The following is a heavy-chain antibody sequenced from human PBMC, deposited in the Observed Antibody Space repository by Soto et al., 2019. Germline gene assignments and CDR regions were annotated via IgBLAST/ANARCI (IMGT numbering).Heavy chain of an antibody. D-gene: IGHD3-16*02. CDR2: INHSGST. CDR3: ARGFGYDYIWGSYRFRWFDP. Sequence: PSETLSLTCAVYGGSFSGYYWSWIRQPPGKGLEWIGEINHSGSTNYNPSLKSRVTISVDTSKNQFSLKLSSVTAADTAVYYCARGFGYDYIWGSYRFRWFDPWGQGTLVTVSS. CDR1: GGSFSGYY. J-gene: IGHJ5*02. V-gene: IGHV4-34*01.